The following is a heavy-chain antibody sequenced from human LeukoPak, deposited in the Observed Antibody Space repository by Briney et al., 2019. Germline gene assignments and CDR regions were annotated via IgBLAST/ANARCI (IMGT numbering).Heavy chain of an antibody. CDR3: ARESRSSSSAFDI. J-gene: IGHJ3*02. Sequence: SETLSLTCTVSGGSISSHYWSWIRQPPGKGMEWIGYIYYSGSTNYNPSLKGRVTISVDTSKNQFSLKLSSVTAADTAVYYCARESRSSSSAFDIWGQGTMVTVSS. D-gene: IGHD6-6*01. CDR1: GGSISSHY. V-gene: IGHV4-59*11. CDR2: IYYSGST.